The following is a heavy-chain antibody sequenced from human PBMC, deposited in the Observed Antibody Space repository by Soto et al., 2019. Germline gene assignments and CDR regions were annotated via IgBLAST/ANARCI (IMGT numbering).Heavy chain of an antibody. CDR2: INHSGST. CDR3: ARGIYGASPFDY. V-gene: IGHV4-34*01. Sequence: SETLSLTCAVYGGSFSGYYWSWIRQPPGKGLEWIGEINHSGSTNYNPSLKSRVTISVGTSKNQFSLKLSSVTAADTAVYYCARGIYGASPFDYWGQGTLVTVSS. CDR1: GGSFSGYY. J-gene: IGHJ4*02. D-gene: IGHD3-3*02.